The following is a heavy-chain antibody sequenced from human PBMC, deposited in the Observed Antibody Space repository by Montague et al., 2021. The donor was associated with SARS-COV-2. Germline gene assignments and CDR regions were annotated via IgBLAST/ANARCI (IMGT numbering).Heavy chain of an antibody. V-gene: IGHV4-38-2*02. CDR1: GYSITNGYY. J-gene: IGHJ4*02. CDR3: ARVPDPMRFHSDASEYYSYFDS. Sequence: SETLSLTRTVSGYSITNGYYWAWIRQPPGKGLEWIGMIYHSGDSYYNPSLKSRVTISVDTSKNQFSLRLSDVSAADTALYYCARVPDPMRFHSDASEYYSYFDSWGQGALVTVSS. D-gene: IGHD2/OR15-2a*01. CDR2: IYHSGDS.